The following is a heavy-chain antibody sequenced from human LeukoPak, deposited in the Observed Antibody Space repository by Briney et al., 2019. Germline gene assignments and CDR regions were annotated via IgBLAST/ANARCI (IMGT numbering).Heavy chain of an antibody. V-gene: IGHV3-7*05. D-gene: IGHD2-2*01. Sequence: GGSLRLSCAASGFTFSSYWMSWVRQAPGKGLEWVANLKQDASEKYYVDSVKGRFTISRDNAKNSLYLQMNSLRAEDTAVYYCARDRFCITTNCYSDYWGQGTLVTVSS. J-gene: IGHJ4*02. CDR1: GFTFSSYW. CDR2: LKQDASEK. CDR3: ARDRFCITTNCYSDY.